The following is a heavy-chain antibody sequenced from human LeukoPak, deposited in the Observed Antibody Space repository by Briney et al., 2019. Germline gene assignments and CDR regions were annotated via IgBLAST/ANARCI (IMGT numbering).Heavy chain of an antibody. CDR2: IYSIGST. CDR3: ARVRYDSSGYYYDY. CDR1: GGSISSSTYY. J-gene: IGHJ4*02. Sequence: SETLSLTCTVSGGSISSSTYYWGWIRQPPGKGLEWIGSIYSIGSTYYNPSLKSRVTISVDTSKNQFSLKLSSVTAADTAVYYCARVRYDSSGYYYDYWGQGTLVTVTS. D-gene: IGHD3-22*01. V-gene: IGHV4-39*07.